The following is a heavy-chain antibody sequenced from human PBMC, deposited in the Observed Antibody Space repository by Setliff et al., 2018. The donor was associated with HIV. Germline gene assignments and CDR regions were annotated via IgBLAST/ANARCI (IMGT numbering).Heavy chain of an antibody. Sequence: PGGSLRLSCAASGFTFSSYAMSWVRQAPGKGLEWISHISSSGSAIYYADFVKGRFTISRDNAKNSLYLQMNSLRAEDTAIYYCAPLGGSRFYFDYWGQGTLVTVSS. CDR3: APLGGSRFYFDY. V-gene: IGHV3-48*03. CDR2: ISSSGSAI. J-gene: IGHJ4*02. CDR1: GFTFSSYA. D-gene: IGHD3-3*01.